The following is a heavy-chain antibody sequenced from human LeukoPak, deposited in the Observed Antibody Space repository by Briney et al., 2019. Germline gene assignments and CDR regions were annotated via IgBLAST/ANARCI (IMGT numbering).Heavy chain of an antibody. CDR3: ARDSDSGYGPFAS. D-gene: IGHD5-12*01. Sequence: PGGSLRLSCAASGFTFSSYWMHWVRQAPGKGLVWVSRINSDGSSTSYADSVKGRFTISRDNSKTTVYLHMNSLRAEDTAVYYCARDSDSGYGPFASWGQGTLVTVSS. V-gene: IGHV3-74*01. CDR1: GFTFSSYW. J-gene: IGHJ4*02. CDR2: INSDGSST.